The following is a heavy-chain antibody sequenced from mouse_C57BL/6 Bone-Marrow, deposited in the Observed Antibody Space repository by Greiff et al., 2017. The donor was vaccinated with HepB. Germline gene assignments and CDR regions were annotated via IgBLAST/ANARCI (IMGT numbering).Heavy chain of an antibody. CDR1: GYTFTDYY. CDR3: AVYYGSSYFDY. J-gene: IGHJ2*01. Sequence: DVQLQQSGPELVKPGASVKISCKASGYTFTDYYMNWVKQSHGKSLEWIGEINPNNGGTSYNQKFKGKATLTLEKSSSTAYMELRSLTSDDSAVYYCAVYYGSSYFDYWGQGTTLTVSS. D-gene: IGHD1-1*01. V-gene: IGHV1-26*01. CDR2: INPNNGGT.